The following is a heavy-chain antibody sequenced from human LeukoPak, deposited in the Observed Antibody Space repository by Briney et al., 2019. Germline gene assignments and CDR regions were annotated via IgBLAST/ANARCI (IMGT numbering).Heavy chain of an antibody. CDR2: ISYSGST. D-gene: IGHD1-26*01. CDR3: VRVKGGSISDS. Sequence: SETLSLTCTVSGGSISSSNYYWGWIRQPPGKGLEWIASISYSGSTYYNPSVKSRVTISRDTSKNQFSLSLNSVTAADTAVYYCVRVKGGSISDSWGQGTLVTVSS. V-gene: IGHV4-39*07. CDR1: GGSISSSNYY. J-gene: IGHJ4*02.